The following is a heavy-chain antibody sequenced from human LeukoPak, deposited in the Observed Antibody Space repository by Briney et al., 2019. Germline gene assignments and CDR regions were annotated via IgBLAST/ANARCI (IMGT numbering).Heavy chain of an antibody. CDR1: GGNFISYA. J-gene: IGHJ4*02. V-gene: IGHV1-69*05. CDR2: IIPMFGTS. Sequence: SVKVSCKASGGNFISYAVSWVRQAPGQGLEWMGGIIPMFGTSNYAQKFQGRVTITTDESTTTAYMELSSLSFEDTAVYYCATYTLSQFWSGYYHFDYWGQGTLVSVSS. D-gene: IGHD3-3*01. CDR3: ATYTLSQFWSGYYHFDY.